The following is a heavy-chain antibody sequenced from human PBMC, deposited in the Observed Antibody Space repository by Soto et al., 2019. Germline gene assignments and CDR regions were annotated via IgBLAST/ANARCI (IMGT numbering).Heavy chain of an antibody. D-gene: IGHD3-22*01. CDR1: GGSISSGDYY. CDR3: ARRTYYYDSSGYLDAFDI. J-gene: IGHJ3*02. V-gene: IGHV4-30-4*01. CDR2: IYYSGST. Sequence: PSETLSLTCTVSGGSISSGDYYWSWIRQPPGKGLEWIGYIYYSGSTYYNPSLKSRVTISVDTSKNQFSLKLSSVTAADTAVYYCARRTYYYDSSGYLDAFDIWGQGTMVTVSS.